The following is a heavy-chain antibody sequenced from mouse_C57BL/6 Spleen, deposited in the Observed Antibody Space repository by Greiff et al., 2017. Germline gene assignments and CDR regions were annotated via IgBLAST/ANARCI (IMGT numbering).Heavy chain of an antibody. V-gene: IGHV1-5*01. D-gene: IGHD1-1*01. CDR3: TTNYYGSSSYAMDY. Sequence: VHVKQSGTVLARPGASVKMSCKTSGYTFTSYWMHWVKQRPGQGLEWIGAIYPGNSDTSYNQKFKGKAKLTAVTSASTAYMELSSLTNEDSAVYYCTTNYYGSSSYAMDYWGQGTSVTVSS. CDR1: GYTFTSYW. CDR2: IYPGNSDT. J-gene: IGHJ4*01.